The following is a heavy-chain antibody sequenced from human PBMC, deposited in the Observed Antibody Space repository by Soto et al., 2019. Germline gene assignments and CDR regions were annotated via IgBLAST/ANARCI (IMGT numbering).Heavy chain of an antibody. CDR2: IKQDGSEK. CDR1: GFTFSSYW. Sequence: GESLKISCAASGFTFSSYWMSWVRQAPGKGLEWVANIKQDGSEKYYVDSVKGRFTISRDNAKNSLYLQMNSLRAEDTAVYYCARATDYYDSSGYFDYWGQGTLVTVSS. J-gene: IGHJ4*02. V-gene: IGHV3-7*01. D-gene: IGHD3-22*01. CDR3: ARATDYYDSSGYFDY.